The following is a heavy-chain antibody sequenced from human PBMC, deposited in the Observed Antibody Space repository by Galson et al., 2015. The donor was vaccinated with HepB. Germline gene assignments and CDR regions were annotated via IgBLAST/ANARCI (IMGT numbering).Heavy chain of an antibody. J-gene: IGHJ4*02. CDR1: GFTFSSYS. V-gene: IGHV3-48*02. Sequence: LRLSCAASGFTFSSYSMNWVRQAPGKGLEWVSYISSSSSTIYYADSVKGRFTISRDNAKNSLYLQMNSLRDEDTAVYYCARDGREGATGLHDYWGQGTLVTVSS. D-gene: IGHD1-26*01. CDR3: ARDGREGATGLHDY. CDR2: ISSSSSTI.